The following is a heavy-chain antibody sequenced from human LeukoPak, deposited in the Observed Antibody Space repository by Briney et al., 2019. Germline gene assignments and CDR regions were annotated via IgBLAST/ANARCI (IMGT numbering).Heavy chain of an antibody. D-gene: IGHD5-18*01. Sequence: GRSLRLSCPASGFTFDEYGMHWVRQAPGKGLERVSGISWNSGSIGYVDSVKGRFTISRDNAKSTLYLQMNSLRADDMALYYCTEAAGYSSGAVDDWGQGTLVTVSS. CDR3: TEAAGYSSGAVDD. CDR1: GFTFDEYG. CDR2: ISWNSGSI. V-gene: IGHV3-9*03. J-gene: IGHJ4*02.